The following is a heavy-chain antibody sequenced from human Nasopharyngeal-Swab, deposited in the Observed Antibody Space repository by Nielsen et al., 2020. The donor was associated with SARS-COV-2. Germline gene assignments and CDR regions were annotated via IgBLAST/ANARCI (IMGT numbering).Heavy chain of an antibody. CDR2: IKQDGSKK. Sequence: GGSLRLSCAASGFTFSNYWMSWVRQAPGKGLEWVANIKQDGSKKYYVDSVEGRFTISRDNAKNSLYLQMNSLRDEDTAVYYCASTKYDINWGQGTLVTVSS. D-gene: IGHD3-9*01. CDR1: GFTFSNYW. CDR3: ASTKYDIN. V-gene: IGHV3-7*01. J-gene: IGHJ1*01.